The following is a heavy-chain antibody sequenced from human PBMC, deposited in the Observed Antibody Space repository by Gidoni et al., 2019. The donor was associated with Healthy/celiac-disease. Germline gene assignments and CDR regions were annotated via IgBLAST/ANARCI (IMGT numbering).Heavy chain of an antibody. D-gene: IGHD5-18*01. CDR1: GFTFSDYY. V-gene: IGHV3-11*01. J-gene: IGHJ4*02. CDR3: ARESSYGRAFDY. CDR2: ISSSGSTI. Sequence: QVQLVESCGGLVKPGGSLRLSCAASGFTFSDYYMSWIRQAPGKGLEWVSYISSSGSTIYYADSVKGRFTISRDNDKNSLYLQMNSLRAEDTAVYCCARESSYGRAFDYWGQGTLVTVSS.